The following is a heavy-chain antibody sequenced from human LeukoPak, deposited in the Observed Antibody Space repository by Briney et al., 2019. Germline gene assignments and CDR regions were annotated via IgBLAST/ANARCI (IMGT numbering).Heavy chain of an antibody. J-gene: IGHJ6*03. CDR3: ATGIAVAGPIYYYYMDV. CDR1: GYTFTGYY. CDR2: INPNSGGT. V-gene: IGHV1-2*02. Sequence: ASVKVSCKASGYTFTGYYMHWVRQAPGQGLEWMGWINPNSGGTNYAQKFQGRVTMTRGTSISTAYMELSRLRSDDTAVYYCATGIAVAGPIYYYYMDVWGKGTTVTISS. D-gene: IGHD6-19*01.